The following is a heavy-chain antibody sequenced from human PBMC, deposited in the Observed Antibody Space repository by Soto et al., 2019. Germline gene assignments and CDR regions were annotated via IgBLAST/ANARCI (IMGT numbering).Heavy chain of an antibody. CDR1: GGTFGNSA. CDR2: IIPSFATG. Sequence: QVQLVQSGAEVKKPGSSVKVSCKASGGTFGNSAISWVRQAPGQGLEWMGGIIPSFATGNSAPEFQGRLTITADKSTTTAYMERSSLRSEETPVYYCARSYYGSGSYWFYGMDVWGQGTTVTVSS. D-gene: IGHD3-10*01. J-gene: IGHJ6*02. V-gene: IGHV1-69*06. CDR3: ARSYYGSGSYWFYGMDV.